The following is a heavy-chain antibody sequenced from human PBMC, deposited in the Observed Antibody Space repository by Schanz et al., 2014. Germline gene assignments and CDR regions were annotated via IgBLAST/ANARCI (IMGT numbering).Heavy chain of an antibody. D-gene: IGHD3-16*01. Sequence: EVQLVESGGGLVQPGGSMRLSCAASGLTFSSYTMKWVRQAPGKGLEWVSSISSTSTYLYYADSVKGRFTISRDSARNSLYLQMSSLRAEDTAVYYCARGTPFLCDYWGQGTLVTVSS. V-gene: IGHV3-21*01. CDR2: ISSTSTYL. CDR3: ARGTPFLCDY. CDR1: GLTFSSYT. J-gene: IGHJ4*02.